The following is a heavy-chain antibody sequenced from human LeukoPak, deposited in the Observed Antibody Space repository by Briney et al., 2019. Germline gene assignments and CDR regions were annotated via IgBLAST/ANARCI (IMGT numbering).Heavy chain of an antibody. CDR1: GGSISSGGYS. CDR2: IYHSGST. Sequence: SQTLSLTCAVSGGSISSGGYSWSWIRQPPGKGLEWIGYIYHSGSTYYNPSLKSRVTISVDRSKNQFSLKLSSVTAADTAVYYCARDGPAAAGLNAFDIWGQGTMVTVSS. D-gene: IGHD6-13*01. V-gene: IGHV4-30-2*01. J-gene: IGHJ3*02. CDR3: ARDGPAAAGLNAFDI.